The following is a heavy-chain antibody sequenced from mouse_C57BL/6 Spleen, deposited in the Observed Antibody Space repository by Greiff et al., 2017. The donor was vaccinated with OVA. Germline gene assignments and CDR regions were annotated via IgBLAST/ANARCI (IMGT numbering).Heavy chain of an antibody. CDR2: INPSSGYT. D-gene: IGHD1-1*01. CDR1: GYTFTSYW. V-gene: IGHV1-7*01. CDR3: AREGDGSSSYKAIDY. Sequence: VQLQQSGAELAKPGASVKLSCKASGYTFTSYWMHWVKQRPGQGLEWIGYINPSSGYTKYNQKFKDKATLTTDTSSSTAYMPLSSLTYEDSAVYYCAREGDGSSSYKAIDYWGQGTSVTVSS. J-gene: IGHJ4*01.